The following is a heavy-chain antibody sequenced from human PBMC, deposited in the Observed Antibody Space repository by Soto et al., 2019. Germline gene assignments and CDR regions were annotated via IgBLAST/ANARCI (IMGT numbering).Heavy chain of an antibody. D-gene: IGHD2-15*01. CDR2: ISTSSSYT. CDR1: GFTFSDHF. CDR3: AREGEGLGYCSGSSCYDYAMDV. V-gene: IGHV3-11*06. Sequence: QVQLVESGGGLVKPGGSLRLSCAASGFTFSDHFMSWIRQAPGKGLEWVSSISTSSSYTNYADSVKGRFTISRDNPKNSLSLQMNSLRAEDTAVYYCAREGEGLGYCSGSSCYDYAMDVWGQGTTVTVSS. J-gene: IGHJ6*02.